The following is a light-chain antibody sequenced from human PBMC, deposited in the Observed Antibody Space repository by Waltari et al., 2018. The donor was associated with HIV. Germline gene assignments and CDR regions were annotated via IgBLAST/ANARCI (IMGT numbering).Light chain of an antibody. J-gene: IGLJ1*01. V-gene: IGLV1-40*01. CDR1: STNIGAGDP. Sequence: QSVLTQPPSVSGAPGQRVTITCTGSSTNIGAGDPVDWYQQLPGTAPKLLIYGNSNRPSGVPDRFSGSKSGTSASLAITGLQAEDEADYHCQSHDSSLSGYVFGTGTKVTVL. CDR3: QSHDSSLSGYV. CDR2: GNS.